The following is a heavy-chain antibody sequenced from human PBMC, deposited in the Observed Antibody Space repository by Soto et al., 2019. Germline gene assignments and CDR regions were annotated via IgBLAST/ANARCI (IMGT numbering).Heavy chain of an antibody. CDR2: INSDGSST. Sequence: GGSLRLSCAASGFTFSSYWMHWVRQAPGKGLVWVSRINSDGSSTSYADSVKGRFTISRDNAKNTLYLQMNSLRAEDTAVYYCARVGGYDILTGYSTPRYYHYYGLAVSGQETTVTLSS. D-gene: IGHD3-9*01. CDR1: GFTFSSYW. CDR3: ARVGGYDILTGYSTPRYYHYYGLAV. J-gene: IGHJ6*01. V-gene: IGHV3-74*01.